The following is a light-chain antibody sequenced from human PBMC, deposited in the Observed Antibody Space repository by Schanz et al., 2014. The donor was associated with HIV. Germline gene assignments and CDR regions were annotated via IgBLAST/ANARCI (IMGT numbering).Light chain of an antibody. CDR1: QSVSITY. Sequence: EIVLTQSPGTLSLSPGERATLSCRASQSVSITYLAWYQQKPGQAPRLLVYGASSRATGIPDRFSGGGSGTDFTLTISRLEPEDFAVYYCQHYGTSLRTFGQGTKVEIK. CDR2: GAS. CDR3: QHYGTSLRT. V-gene: IGKV3-20*01. J-gene: IGKJ1*01.